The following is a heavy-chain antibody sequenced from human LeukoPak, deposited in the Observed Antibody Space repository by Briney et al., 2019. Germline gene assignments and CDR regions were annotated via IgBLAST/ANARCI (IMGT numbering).Heavy chain of an antibody. Sequence: SETLSLTCTVSGGSISSYYWSWIRQPPGKGLEWIGYIYYSGSTNYNPSLKSRVTISVDTSKNQFSLKLSSVTAADTAVYYCASTNPTAGNAFDIWGQGTMVTVSS. V-gene: IGHV4-59*01. D-gene: IGHD4-11*01. CDR2: IYYSGST. J-gene: IGHJ3*02. CDR1: GGSISSYY. CDR3: ASTNPTAGNAFDI.